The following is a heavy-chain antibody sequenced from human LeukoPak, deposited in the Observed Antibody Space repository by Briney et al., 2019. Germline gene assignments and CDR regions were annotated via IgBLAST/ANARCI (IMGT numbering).Heavy chain of an antibody. J-gene: IGHJ4*02. V-gene: IGHV1-69*04. D-gene: IGHD6-13*01. Sequence: SVKVSCKASRGTFSSYAISWVRQAPGQGLEWMGRIIPILGIANYAQKFQGRVTITADKSTSTAYMELSSLRSEDTAVYYCARDRGSSWYESDYWGQGTLVTVSS. CDR2: IIPILGIA. CDR3: ARDRGSSWYESDY. CDR1: RGTFSSYA.